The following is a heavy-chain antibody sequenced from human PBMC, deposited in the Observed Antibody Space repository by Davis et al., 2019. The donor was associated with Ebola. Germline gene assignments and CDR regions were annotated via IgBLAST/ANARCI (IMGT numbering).Heavy chain of an antibody. V-gene: IGHV3-33*01. CDR1: GFAFSSYG. D-gene: IGHD3-16*01. Sequence: GESLKISCAASGFAFSSYGMHWVRQAPGKGLEWVAIIWYDGSNKYYADSVKGRFTISRDNSKDTLYLQMNSLRAEDTATYYCARYCHYPDCSYFDCWGQGTMVAVSS. CDR3: ARYCHYPDCSYFDC. CDR2: IWYDGSNK. J-gene: IGHJ4*02.